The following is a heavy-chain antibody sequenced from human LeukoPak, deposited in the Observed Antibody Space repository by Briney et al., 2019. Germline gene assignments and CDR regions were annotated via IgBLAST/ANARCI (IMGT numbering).Heavy chain of an antibody. CDR1: GGSFSGYY. D-gene: IGHD5-12*01. Sequence: SETLSLTCAVYGGSFSGYYWSWIRQPPGKGLEWIGEINHSGSTNYNPSLKSRVTISVDTSKNQFSLKLSSVTAADTAVYYCERGRARGHDDYWGQGTLVTVSS. V-gene: IGHV4-34*01. CDR2: INHSGST. CDR3: ERGRARGHDDY. J-gene: IGHJ4*02.